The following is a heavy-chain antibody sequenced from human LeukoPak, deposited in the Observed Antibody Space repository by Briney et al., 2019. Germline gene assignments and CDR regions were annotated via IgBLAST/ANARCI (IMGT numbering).Heavy chain of an antibody. CDR1: GFSIRNYW. V-gene: IGHV3-74*01. CDR3: AADAAGLEY. D-gene: IGHD1-14*01. J-gene: IGHJ4*02. CDR2: IKNDGTTT. Sequence: GGSLRLSCTASGFSIRNYWMHWVRQAPGKGLVWVSRIKNDGTTTTYADSVEGRFTISRDNAKNTVYLQMSSLRGEDTGVYYCAADAAGLEYWGQGTLVTVSS.